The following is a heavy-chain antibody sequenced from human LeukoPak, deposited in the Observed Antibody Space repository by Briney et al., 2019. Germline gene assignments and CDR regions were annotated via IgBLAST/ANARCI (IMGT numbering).Heavy chain of an antibody. Sequence: PSETLSLTCTVSGGSISSSSYYWGWIRQPPGKGLEWIGSIYYRGITYYNPSLKSRVTISVDTSKNQFSLKLSSVTAADTAVYYCARVVYDSSTYPKSYFDLWGQGTLVTVSS. CDR1: GGSISSSSYY. D-gene: IGHD3-22*01. CDR2: IYYRGIT. V-gene: IGHV4-39*07. CDR3: ARVVYDSSTYPKSYFDL. J-gene: IGHJ4*02.